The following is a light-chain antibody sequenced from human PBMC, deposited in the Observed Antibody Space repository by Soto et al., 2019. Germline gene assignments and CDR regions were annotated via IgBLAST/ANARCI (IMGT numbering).Light chain of an antibody. CDR3: QQYGSSPLT. V-gene: IGKV3-20*01. CDR2: GAS. Sequence: EIVLTQSPGTLSLSPGERATLSCRASQSVSSSFLAWYQENPGQAPALLIYGASSRATGIPDRFSGSGSGTDVTLTISRLEPEDVAVYYCQQYGSSPLTFGGGPKVEIK. CDR1: QSVSSSF. J-gene: IGKJ4*01.